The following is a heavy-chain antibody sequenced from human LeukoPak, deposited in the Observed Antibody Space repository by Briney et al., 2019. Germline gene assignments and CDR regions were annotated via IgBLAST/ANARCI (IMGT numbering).Heavy chain of an antibody. J-gene: IGHJ4*02. V-gene: IGHV3-21*01. CDR2: ISSSSSYI. D-gene: IGHD6-13*01. CDR1: GFTFSSYS. CDR3: ARLYTAAGTRGG. Sequence: GGSLRLSCAASGFTFSSYSMNWVRQAPGKGLEWVSSISSSSSYIYYADSVKGRFTISRDNAKNSLYLQMNSLRAEDTAVYYCARLYTAAGTRGGWGQGTLVTVSS.